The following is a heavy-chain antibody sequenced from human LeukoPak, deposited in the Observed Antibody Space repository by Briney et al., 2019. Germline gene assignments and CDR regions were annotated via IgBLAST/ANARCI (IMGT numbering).Heavy chain of an antibody. CDR3: ARVFGELYDLNY. CDR1: GGTFSSYA. Sequence: GASVKVSCKASGGTFSSYAISWVRQAPGQGLEWMGGIIPIFGTANYAQKFQGRVTITTDESTSTAYMELSSLRSEDTAVYYCARVFGELYDLNYWGQGTLVTVSS. CDR2: IIPIFGTA. V-gene: IGHV1-69*05. J-gene: IGHJ4*02. D-gene: IGHD3-10*01.